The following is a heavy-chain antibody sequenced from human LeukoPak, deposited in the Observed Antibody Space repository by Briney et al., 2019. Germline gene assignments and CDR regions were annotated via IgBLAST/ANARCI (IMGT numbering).Heavy chain of an antibody. V-gene: IGHV7-4-1*02. Sequence: GASVKVSCKASGYTFTNYAMNWVRQAPGQGLEWMGWINTNTGNPTYVQGFTGRFVFSLDTSVSTAYLQITSLKAEDTVVYYCARGTSGLVTTNDYWGQGTLVTVSS. D-gene: IGHD3/OR15-3a*01. CDR1: GYTFTNYA. CDR2: INTNTGNP. J-gene: IGHJ4*02. CDR3: ARGTSGLVTTNDY.